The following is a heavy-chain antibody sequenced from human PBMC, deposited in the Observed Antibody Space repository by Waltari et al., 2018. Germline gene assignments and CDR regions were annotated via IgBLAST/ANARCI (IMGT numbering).Heavy chain of an antibody. Sequence: QMQLVQSGPEVKKPGTSVKVSCKASGFTFTSSAVQWVRQARGQRLEWIGWIVGGSGNTNYAQKFQERVTITRDMSTSTAYMELSSLRSEDTAVYYCAADYSNYVGNFDYWGQGTLVTVSS. CDR3: AADYSNYVGNFDY. CDR1: GFTFTSSA. D-gene: IGHD4-4*01. CDR2: IVGGSGNT. J-gene: IGHJ4*02. V-gene: IGHV1-58*01.